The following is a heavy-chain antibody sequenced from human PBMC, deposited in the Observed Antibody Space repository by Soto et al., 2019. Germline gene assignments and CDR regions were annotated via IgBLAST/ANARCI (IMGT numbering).Heavy chain of an antibody. CDR2: ISYDGSNK. J-gene: IGHJ4*02. V-gene: IGHV3-30*18. Sequence: QVQLVESGGGVVQPGRSLRLSCAASGFTFSSYGMHWVRQAPGKGLEWVAVISYDGSNKYYADSVKGRFTISRDNSKNTLYLQMNSLRAEDTAVYYCVKGGSWNYGYYFDYWGQGTLVTVSS. CDR3: VKGGSWNYGYYFDY. D-gene: IGHD1-7*01. CDR1: GFTFSSYG.